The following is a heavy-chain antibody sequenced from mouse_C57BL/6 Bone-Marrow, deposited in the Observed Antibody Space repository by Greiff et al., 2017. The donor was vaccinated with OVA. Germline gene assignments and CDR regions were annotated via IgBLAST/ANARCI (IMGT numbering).Heavy chain of an antibody. D-gene: IGHD2-5*01. J-gene: IGHJ2*01. V-gene: IGHV1-15*01. CDR1: GYTFTDYD. Sequence: QVQLQQSGAELVRPGASVTLSCKASGYTFTDYDMHWVQQTPVHGLEWIGALDPETGGTASNQKFKGKAILTADTSSSTAYMELRSLTSEDSAVYYCTRSYSNYGDFDYWGQGTTLTVSS. CDR3: TRSYSNYGDFDY. CDR2: LDPETGGT.